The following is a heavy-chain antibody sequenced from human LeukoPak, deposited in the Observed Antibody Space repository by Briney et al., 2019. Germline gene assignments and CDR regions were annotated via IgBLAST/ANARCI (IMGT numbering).Heavy chain of an antibody. CDR2: IYYSGST. J-gene: IGHJ4*02. Sequence: SSETLSLTCTVSGGSISSYYWSWIRQPPGKGLEWIGYIYYSGSTNYNPSLKSRVTISVDTSKNQFSLKLSSVTAADTAVYYCARERGCSGGSCYSYYFDYWGQGTLVTVSS. CDR3: ARERGCSGGSCYSYYFDY. CDR1: GGSISSYY. D-gene: IGHD2-15*01. V-gene: IGHV4-59*01.